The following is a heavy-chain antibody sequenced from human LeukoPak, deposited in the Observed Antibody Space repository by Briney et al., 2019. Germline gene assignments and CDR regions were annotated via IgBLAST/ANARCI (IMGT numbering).Heavy chain of an antibody. V-gene: IGHV5-51*01. CDR2: IYPGDSDI. J-gene: IGHJ4*02. Sequence: GASLQISCKGSGYSFTSYWIGWVRQMPGKGLEWMGIIYPGDSDIKYSPSFQGQVTISADKSISTAYLQWSSLKASDTALYYCARNHDTMIGGGVDYGGQGTLVTVSS. CDR3: ARNHDTMIGGGVDY. CDR1: GYSFTSYW. D-gene: IGHD3-22*01.